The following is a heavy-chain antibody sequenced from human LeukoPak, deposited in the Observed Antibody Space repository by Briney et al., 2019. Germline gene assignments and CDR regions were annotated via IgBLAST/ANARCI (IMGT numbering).Heavy chain of an antibody. J-gene: IGHJ4*02. D-gene: IGHD2-15*01. Sequence: SVKVSCKASGGTFSSYAISWVRQAPGQGLEWMGGIIPIFGTANYAQKFQGRVTITADESMSTAYMELSSLRSEDTAVYYCASGYCSGGSCYSFERYFDYWGQGTLVTVSS. CDR1: GGTFSSYA. CDR3: ASGYCSGGSCYSFERYFDY. CDR2: IIPIFGTA. V-gene: IGHV1-69*13.